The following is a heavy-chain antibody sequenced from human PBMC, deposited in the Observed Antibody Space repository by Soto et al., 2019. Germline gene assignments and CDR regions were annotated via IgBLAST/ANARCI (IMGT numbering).Heavy chain of an antibody. Sequence: SETLSLTCTVSGGSVSSGSHYWGWIRQPPGKGLEWIGYIYYSGSTNYNPSLKSRVTISVDTSKNQFSLKLSSVTAADTAVYYCARTSNYYYYGMDVWGQGTTVTVSS. CDR2: IYYSGST. CDR3: ARTSNYYYYGMDV. D-gene: IGHD6-6*01. V-gene: IGHV4-61*01. J-gene: IGHJ6*02. CDR1: GGSVSSGSHY.